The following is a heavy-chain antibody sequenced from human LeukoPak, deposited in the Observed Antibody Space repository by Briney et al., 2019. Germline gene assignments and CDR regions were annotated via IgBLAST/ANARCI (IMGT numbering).Heavy chain of an antibody. V-gene: IGHV2-5*02. D-gene: IGHD3-10*01. CDR2: IYWDDDK. J-gene: IGHJ5*02. Sequence: SGPTLVKPTQTLTLTCTFSGFSLSTSGVGVGWIRQPPGKALEWLALIYWDDDKRYSPSVKSRLTITKGTSKNQVVLTMTNMDPVDTATYYCAHRRPITMVRGVPYNWFDPWGQGTLVTVSS. CDR3: AHRRPITMVRGVPYNWFDP. CDR1: GFSLSTSGVG.